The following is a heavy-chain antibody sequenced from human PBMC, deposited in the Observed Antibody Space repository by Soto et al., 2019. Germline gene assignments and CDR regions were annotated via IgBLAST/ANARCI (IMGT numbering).Heavy chain of an antibody. Sequence: QVQLVQSGTEVKKPGASVKVSCKASGYTFTSYGIHWVRQAPGQRLEWMGWINAANGDTKYSPKFQGRVTITRDTSASTAYMELSSLRSEDTAVYYCAKEGGEGIAAAGTGWFDPWGQGTLVTVSS. CDR2: INAANGDT. CDR1: GYTFTSYG. J-gene: IGHJ5*02. CDR3: AKEGGEGIAAAGTGWFDP. V-gene: IGHV1-3*01. D-gene: IGHD6-13*01.